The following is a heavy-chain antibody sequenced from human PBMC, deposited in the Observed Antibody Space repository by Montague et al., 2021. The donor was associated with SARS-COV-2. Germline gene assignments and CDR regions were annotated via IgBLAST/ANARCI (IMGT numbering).Heavy chain of an antibody. CDR2: ISPDASTT. V-gene: IGHV3-48*03. Sequence: SLRLSCAASRFTFNDYDMNWVRQAPGKGPEWMSYISPDASTTTYADSVKGRFTISRDNCKNTLYLQMDSLRLEDTAVYYCAREGYRIGGVGFDYWGQGTMVTVS. J-gene: IGHJ4*03. CDR1: RFTFNDYD. D-gene: IGHD2-8*02. CDR3: AREGYRIGGVGFDY.